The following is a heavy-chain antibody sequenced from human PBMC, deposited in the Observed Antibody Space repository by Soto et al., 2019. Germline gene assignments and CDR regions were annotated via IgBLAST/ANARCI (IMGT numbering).Heavy chain of an antibody. J-gene: IGHJ4*02. CDR3: ARDNYDYGDPIPFDY. CDR2: ISSSSSYI. D-gene: IGHD4-17*01. CDR1: GFTFSSYS. Sequence: PGGSLRLSCAASGFTFSSYSMNWVRQAPGKGLEWVSSISSSSSYIYYADSVKGRFTISRDNAKNSLYLQMNSLRAEDTAVYYCARDNYDYGDPIPFDYWGQGTLVTVSS. V-gene: IGHV3-21*01.